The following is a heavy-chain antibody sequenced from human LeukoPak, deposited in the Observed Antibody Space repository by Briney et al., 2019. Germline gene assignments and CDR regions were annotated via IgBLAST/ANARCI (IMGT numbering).Heavy chain of an antibody. CDR1: GGTFSSYA. CDR3: ARGPDIVVVPAAHAGGDYYYGMDV. D-gene: IGHD2-2*01. Sequence: EASVNVSCKASGGTFSSYAISWVRQAPGQGLEWMGGIIPIFGTANYAQKFQGRVTITADKSTRTAYMEPSSLRSEDTAVYYCARGPDIVVVPAAHAGGDYYYGMDVWGKGTTVTVSS. J-gene: IGHJ6*04. V-gene: IGHV1-69*06. CDR2: IIPIFGTA.